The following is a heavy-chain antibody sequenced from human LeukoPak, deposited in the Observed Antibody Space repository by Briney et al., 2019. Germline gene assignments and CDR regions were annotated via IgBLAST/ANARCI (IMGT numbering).Heavy chain of an antibody. J-gene: IGHJ5*02. V-gene: IGHV4-4*07. CDR1: GGSISGYY. CDR3: ARDLHDYGDGNWFDP. Sequence: PSETLSLTCTVSGGSISGYYWSWIRQPAGKGLEWIGRIYTSGSTNYNPSLKSRVTISVDTSKNQFSLKLSSVTAADTAVYYCARDLHDYGDGNWFDPWGQGTLVTVSS. D-gene: IGHD4-17*01. CDR2: IYTSGST.